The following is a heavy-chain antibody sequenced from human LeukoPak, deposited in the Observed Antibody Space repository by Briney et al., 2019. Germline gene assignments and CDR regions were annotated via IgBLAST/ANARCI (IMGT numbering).Heavy chain of an antibody. CDR1: GYTFTSYH. J-gene: IGHJ6*02. CDR2: MNAKSGHT. V-gene: IGHV1-8*01. Sequence: GASVKVSFKASGYTFTSYHIDWVRQAPGQGPEWMGWMNAKSGHTGYAQNLEGRVTMTRDTSTNTAYMELRGLRSEDTAVYFCARGMFDNSGHYYYFYYALDVWGQGTTVTVSS. D-gene: IGHD3-22*01. CDR3: ARGMFDNSGHYYYFYYALDV.